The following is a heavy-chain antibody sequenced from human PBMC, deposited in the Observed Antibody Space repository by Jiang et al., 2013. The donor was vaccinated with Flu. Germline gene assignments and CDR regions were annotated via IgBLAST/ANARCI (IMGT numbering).Heavy chain of an antibody. J-gene: IGHJ6*02. Sequence: VSGGSIRTYYWSWVRRAPGEGTGVDWVYLLHGNTNYNSSLKRRVTISIDTSKNQFSLKLSSVTAADTAVYYCARGNHEGGMDVWGQGTTVTVSS. V-gene: IGHV4-59*13. CDR3: ARGNHEGGMDV. CDR2: LLHGNT. D-gene: IGHD1-14*01. CDR1: GGSIRTYY.